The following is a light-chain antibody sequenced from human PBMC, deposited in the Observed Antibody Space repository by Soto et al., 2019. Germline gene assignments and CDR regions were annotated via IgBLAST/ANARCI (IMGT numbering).Light chain of an antibody. CDR2: EVS. J-gene: IGLJ1*01. CDR3: CSYTSSYIYV. CDR1: SSDIGAYNY. Sequence: QSALTQPASVSGSPGQSITISCTGTSSDIGAYNYVSCYRHHPGKAPGLMIYEVSNRPSGVSDRFSGSKSGNTASLTISGLQAEDEADYYCCSYTSSYIYVFGTGTKVTVL. V-gene: IGLV2-14*01.